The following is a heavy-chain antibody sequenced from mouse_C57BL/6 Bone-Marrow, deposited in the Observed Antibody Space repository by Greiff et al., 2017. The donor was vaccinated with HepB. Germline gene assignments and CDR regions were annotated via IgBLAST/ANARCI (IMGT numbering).Heavy chain of an antibody. Sequence: QVQLKQSGAELVKPGASVKLSCKASGYTFTEYTIHWVKQRSGQGLEWIGWFYPGSGSIKYNEKFKDKATLTADKSTSTVYMELSRLTSEDSAVYLCVRHERDYSNYRSYFDCWGQGTTLTVSS. D-gene: IGHD2-5*01. V-gene: IGHV1-62-2*01. CDR3: VRHERDYSNYRSYFDC. CDR1: GYTFTEYT. CDR2: FYPGSGSI. J-gene: IGHJ2*01.